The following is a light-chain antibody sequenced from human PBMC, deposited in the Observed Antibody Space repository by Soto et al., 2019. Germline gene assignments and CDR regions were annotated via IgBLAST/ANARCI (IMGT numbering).Light chain of an antibody. CDR2: ATS. Sequence: DIQMTQSPSSLSASVGDRVTITCRASQSISTYLIWYQQKPGKAPKLLIYATSNLETGVPSRFSGSGSGTEFTLTISSLQSEDFAVYYCQQYNNWPPITFGQGTRLEI. CDR1: QSISTY. V-gene: IGKV1-39*01. CDR3: QQYNNWPPIT. J-gene: IGKJ5*01.